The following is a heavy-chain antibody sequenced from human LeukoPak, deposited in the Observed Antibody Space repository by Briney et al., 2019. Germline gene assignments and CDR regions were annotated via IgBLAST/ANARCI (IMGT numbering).Heavy chain of an antibody. V-gene: IGHV3-23*01. CDR1: GFTFSSYA. CDR2: IKSSGGGT. CDR3: AKRQSASIAAHYFDY. Sequence: GGSQTVSCGASGFTFSSYAMGWVRQAPGKGLEWVSSIKSSGGGTYYADSVKGRFTISRDNSKNTLYLQMNSLRAEDTAVYYCAKRQSASIAAHYFDYWGQGTQGTGSS. J-gene: IGHJ4*02. D-gene: IGHD6-6*01.